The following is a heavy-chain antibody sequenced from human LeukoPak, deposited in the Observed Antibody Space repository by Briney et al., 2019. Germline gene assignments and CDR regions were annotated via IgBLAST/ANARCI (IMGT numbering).Heavy chain of an antibody. J-gene: IGHJ5*02. CDR3: ARGLHRFRFWSGYSAFVCWFGP. V-gene: IGHV4-59*12. Sequence: SETLSLTCTVSGGSISSYYWSWIRQPPGKGLEWIGYIYYSGSTNYNPSLKSRVTISVDTSKNQFSLKLSSVTAADTAVYYCARGLHRFRFWSGYSAFVCWFGPWGQGTLVTVSS. CDR2: IYYSGST. CDR1: GGSISSYY. D-gene: IGHD3-3*01.